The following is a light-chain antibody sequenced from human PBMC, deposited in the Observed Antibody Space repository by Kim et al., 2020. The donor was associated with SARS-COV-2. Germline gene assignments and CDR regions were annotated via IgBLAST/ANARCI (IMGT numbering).Light chain of an antibody. CDR3: MQGTHWPRT. CDR2: KVS. CDR1: QSLVYSDGNTY. V-gene: IGKV2-30*01. J-gene: IGKJ2*01. Sequence: DVVMTQSPLSLPVTLGQPASISCRSSQSLVYSDGNTYLSWFQQRLGQSPRRLIYKVSNRDSGVPDRFSGSGSGTDFTLKISRVEAEDVGVYYCMQGTHWPRTFGQGTKLEI.